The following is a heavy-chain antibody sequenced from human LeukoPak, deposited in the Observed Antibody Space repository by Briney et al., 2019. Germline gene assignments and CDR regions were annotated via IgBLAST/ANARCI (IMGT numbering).Heavy chain of an antibody. CDR3: AREGYYYGSGSYYHGYYYYYMDV. CDR1: GYTFTSYD. V-gene: IGHV1-8*01. J-gene: IGHJ6*03. CDR2: MNPNSGNT. D-gene: IGHD3-10*01. Sequence: ASVKVSCKASGYTFTSYDINWVRQATGQGLEWMGWMNPNSGNTGYAQKFQGRVTMTRNTSISTAYMELSSLRSEDTAVYYCAREGYYYGSGSYYHGYYYYYMDVWGKGTTVTVSS.